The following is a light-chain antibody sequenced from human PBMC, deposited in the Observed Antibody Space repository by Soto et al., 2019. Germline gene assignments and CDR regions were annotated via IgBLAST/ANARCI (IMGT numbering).Light chain of an antibody. Sequence: EVVTTQSPATLSVSPGERATLSCRASQGLGTNLVWYQQKPGQAPRLLIDGASNRATGIPARFSGSGSGTDFTLTISSLEPEDFAVYFCQQRSSWPLTFGGGTKVDIK. CDR1: QGLGTN. CDR2: GAS. J-gene: IGKJ4*02. CDR3: QQRSSWPLT. V-gene: IGKV3-11*01.